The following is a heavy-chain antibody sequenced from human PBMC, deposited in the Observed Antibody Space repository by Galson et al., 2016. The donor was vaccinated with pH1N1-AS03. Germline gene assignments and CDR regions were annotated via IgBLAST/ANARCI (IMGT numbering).Heavy chain of an antibody. CDR2: VPEEGKTK. CDR1: GFTFSDYA. Sequence: SLRLSCAASGFTFSDYAIHWVRQAQGRGLRSGAEVPEEGKTKYYADSLRGRLTISRDNSENTVYLQMSSLRIEDTGLYYWAGVADEIRGQPNNWFDPWGQGTLVTVSS. J-gene: IGHJ5*02. D-gene: IGHD2-15*01. V-gene: IGHV3-30*15. CDR3: AGVADEIRGQPNNWFDP.